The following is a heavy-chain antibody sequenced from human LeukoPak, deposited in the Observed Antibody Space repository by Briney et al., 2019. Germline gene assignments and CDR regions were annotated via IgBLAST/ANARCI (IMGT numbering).Heavy chain of an antibody. CDR3: ARDGPGRVELRFLEWLSSDNWFDP. D-gene: IGHD3-3*01. Sequence: ASVKVSCKASGYTFTSYYMHWVRQAPGQGLEWMGIINPSGGSTSYAQKFQGRVTMTTDTSTSTAYMELRSLRSDDTAVYYCARDGPGRVELRFLEWLSSDNWFDPWGQGTLVTVSS. J-gene: IGHJ5*02. CDR1: GYTFTSYY. CDR2: INPSGGST. V-gene: IGHV1-46*01.